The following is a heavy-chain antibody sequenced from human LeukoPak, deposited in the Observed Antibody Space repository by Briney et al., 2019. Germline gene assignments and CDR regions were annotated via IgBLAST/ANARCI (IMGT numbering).Heavy chain of an antibody. CDR3: TRANSATIPGVDP. D-gene: IGHD1-26*01. J-gene: IGHJ5*02. CDR1: GFTVSSNY. CDR2: IHSGGST. V-gene: IGHV3-53*01. Sequence: GGSLRLSCAASGFTVSSNYMSCVRQAPGKGLEWVSIIHSGGSTYYADSVKGGFTISRDNSKNTLYLQMNSLRAEDTAVYYCTRANSATIPGVDPWGQGTLVTVSS.